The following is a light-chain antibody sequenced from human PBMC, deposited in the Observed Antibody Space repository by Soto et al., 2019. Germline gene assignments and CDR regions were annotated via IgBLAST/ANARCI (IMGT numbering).Light chain of an antibody. J-gene: IGKJ1*01. CDR1: QSLLHSNGNIY. V-gene: IGKV2-28*01. CDR3: MQAIQAPRT. CDR2: LGS. Sequence: DIVLTQSPLSLPVTPGEPASISCRSSQSLLHSNGNIYLDWYLQKPGQSPQLLTYLGSSRAAGVTYRFSGSGSGTDFTLKFTRLESEDVGVYYCMQAIQAPRTFGLGNKVEIK.